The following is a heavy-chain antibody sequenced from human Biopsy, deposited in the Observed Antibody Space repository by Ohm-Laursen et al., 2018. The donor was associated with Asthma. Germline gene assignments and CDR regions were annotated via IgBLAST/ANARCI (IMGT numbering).Heavy chain of an antibody. J-gene: IGHJ5*02. CDR1: GGSITSFY. V-gene: IGHV4-34*01. CDR3: ARAGQCSSTSCYNPGWFDP. CDR2: INHSGST. D-gene: IGHD2-2*01. Sequence: SETLSLTCTVSGGSITSFYWSWIRQPPGQGLEWIGEINHSGSTNYNPSLKSRVTISVDTSKNQFSLKLSSVTAADTAVYYCARAGQCSSTSCYNPGWFDPWGQGTLVTVSS.